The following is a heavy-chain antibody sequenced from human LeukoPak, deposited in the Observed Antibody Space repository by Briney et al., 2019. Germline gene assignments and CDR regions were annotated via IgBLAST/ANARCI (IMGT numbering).Heavy chain of an antibody. CDR1: GFTFSSYG. CDR3: AREGLGAYGSGSYYFDY. V-gene: IGHV3-30*03. J-gene: IGHJ4*02. Sequence: GGSLRLSCAASGFTFSSYGMHWVRQAPGKGLEWVAVISYDGSNKYYADSVKGRFTISRDNSKNTLYLQMNSLRAEDTAVYYCAREGLGAYGSGSYYFDYWGQGTLVTVSS. CDR2: ISYDGSNK. D-gene: IGHD3-10*01.